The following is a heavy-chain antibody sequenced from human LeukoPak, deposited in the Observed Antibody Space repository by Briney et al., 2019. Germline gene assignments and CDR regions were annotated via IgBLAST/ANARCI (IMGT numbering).Heavy chain of an antibody. V-gene: IGHV3-49*04. CDR1: GFTFSSYS. Sequence: PGGSLRLSCAASGFTFSSYSMNWVRQAPGKGLEWVGFIRSKAYGGTTEYAASVQGRFTISRDDSKSIAYLQMNSLKTEDTAVYYCTRDITARVFKYNYYYYMDVWGKGTTVTVSS. J-gene: IGHJ6*03. D-gene: IGHD6-6*01. CDR2: IRSKAYGGTT. CDR3: TRDITARVFKYNYYYYMDV.